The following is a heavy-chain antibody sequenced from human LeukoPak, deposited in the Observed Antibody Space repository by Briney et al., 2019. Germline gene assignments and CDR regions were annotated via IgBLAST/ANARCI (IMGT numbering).Heavy chain of an antibody. CDR3: AKEGDTTVTTSPFDY. J-gene: IGHJ4*02. CDR2: INSDGSST. CDR1: GFTFSSYW. Sequence: GGSLRLSCAASGFTFSSYWMHWVRQAPGKGLVWVSRINSDGSSTSYADSVKGRFTISRDNAKNTLYLQMNSLRAEDTAVYSCAKEGDTTVTTSPFDYWGQGTLVTVSS. V-gene: IGHV3-74*01. D-gene: IGHD4-11*01.